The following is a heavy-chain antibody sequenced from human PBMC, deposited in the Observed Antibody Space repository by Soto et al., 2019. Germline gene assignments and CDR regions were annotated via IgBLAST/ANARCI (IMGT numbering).Heavy chain of an antibody. CDR3: ARHVGRKKVVLMAPDIAAAAPYYYMDV. D-gene: IGHD6-13*01. Sequence: SETLSLTCTVSGGSISSSSYYWGWIRQPPGKGLEWIGSIYYSGSTYYNPSLKSRVTISVDTSKNQFSLKLSSVTAADTAVYYCARHVGRKKVVLMAPDIAAAAPYYYMDVWGKGTTVTVSS. CDR2: IYYSGST. J-gene: IGHJ6*03. V-gene: IGHV4-39*01. CDR1: GGSISSSSYY.